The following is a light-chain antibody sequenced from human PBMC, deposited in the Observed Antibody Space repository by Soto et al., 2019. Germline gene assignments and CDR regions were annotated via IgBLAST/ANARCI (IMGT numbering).Light chain of an antibody. V-gene: IGKV3-20*01. CDR2: GAS. Sequence: EIVLTQSPGTLSLSPGERATLSCRASQSVSSSYLAWYQQKPGQAPRLLIFGASSRATGIPERFSGSGSGTDFTLTISRLEPEDFAVYYCQQYGTSPSWTFGQGTKVEMK. CDR3: QQYGTSPSWT. CDR1: QSVSSSY. J-gene: IGKJ1*01.